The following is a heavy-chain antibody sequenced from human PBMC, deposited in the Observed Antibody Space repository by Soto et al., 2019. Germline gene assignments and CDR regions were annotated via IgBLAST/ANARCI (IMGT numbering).Heavy chain of an antibody. J-gene: IGHJ6*04. Sequence: PSETLSLTCAVYGGSFSGYYWSWIRQPPGKGLEWIGYIYYSGSTNYNPSLKSRVTISVDTSKNQFSLKLSSVTAADTAVYYCARVSLVFNLRYSSSLDVWGKGTTVTVSS. V-gene: IGHV4-59*01. CDR3: ARVSLVFNLRYSSSLDV. CDR1: GGSFSGYY. D-gene: IGHD6-6*01. CDR2: IYYSGST.